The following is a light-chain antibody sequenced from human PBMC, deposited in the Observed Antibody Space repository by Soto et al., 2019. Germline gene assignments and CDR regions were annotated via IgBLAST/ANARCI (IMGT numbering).Light chain of an antibody. V-gene: IGLV2-14*03. CDR1: SSVVGGYNY. Sequence: QSVLTQPASVSGAPGQSIAISCTGTSSVVGGYNYVSWYQHHPGKAPKLMVYDVSNRPSGVSNRFSDSKSGNTASLTISGLQAEDEADYYCSSYTSSSTYVFGTGTKVTVL. J-gene: IGLJ1*01. CDR3: SSYTSSSTYV. CDR2: DVS.